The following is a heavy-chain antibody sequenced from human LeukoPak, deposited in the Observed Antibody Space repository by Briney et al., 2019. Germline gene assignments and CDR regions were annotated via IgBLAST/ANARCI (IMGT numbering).Heavy chain of an antibody. CDR1: GGSISSYY. Sequence: SETLSLTCTVSGGSISSYYWSWIRQPPGKGLEWIGYMYYSGSTNYNPSLKSRVTISVDTSKNQFSLKLSSVTAADTAVYFCARDHPVADWAPDIWGRGTMVTVSS. CDR3: ARDHPVADWAPDI. J-gene: IGHJ3*02. CDR2: MYYSGST. D-gene: IGHD3-9*01. V-gene: IGHV4-59*01.